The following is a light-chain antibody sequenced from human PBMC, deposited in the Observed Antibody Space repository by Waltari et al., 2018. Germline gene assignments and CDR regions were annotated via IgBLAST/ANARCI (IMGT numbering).Light chain of an antibody. J-gene: IGLJ3*02. V-gene: IGLV2-14*03. CDR1: SSDVGRYNF. CDR3: SSYTSSNTWV. Sequence: QSALTQPASVSGSPGQSITISCIGTSSDVGRYNFVSWYQQHPGKAPKLIIYDVSNRPSGGSSRFSGSKSGNTASLTISGLQAEDEADYYCSSYTSSNTWVFGGGTKLTVL. CDR2: DVS.